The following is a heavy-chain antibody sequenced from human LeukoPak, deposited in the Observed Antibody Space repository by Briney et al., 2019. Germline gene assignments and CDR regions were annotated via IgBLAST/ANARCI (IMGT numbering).Heavy chain of an antibody. CDR1: GGSISSGSYY. D-gene: IGHD3-22*01. V-gene: IGHV4-61*02. CDR3: ARRAPGGYYDSSGPVLAYFDY. J-gene: IGHJ4*02. Sequence: SETLSLTCTVSGGSISSGSYYWSWIRQPAGKGLEWIGRIYTSGSTNYNPSLKSRVTISVDTSKNQFSLKLSSVTAADTAVYYCARRAPGGYYDSSGPVLAYFDYWGQGTLVTVSS. CDR2: IYTSGST.